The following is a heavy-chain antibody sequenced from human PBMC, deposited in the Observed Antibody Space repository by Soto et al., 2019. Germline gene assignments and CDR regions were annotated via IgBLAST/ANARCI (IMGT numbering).Heavy chain of an antibody. Sequence: EVQLLESGGGRVQPGGSLRLSCAASGFTFSSYAMSWVRQAPGKGLEWVSGISGSGGSTYYADSVKGRFTISRDNSKNTLYLQKNSLRAEDTAVYYCAKVTEYSYGYMRYYYAMDVWGQGTTVTVSS. J-gene: IGHJ6*02. CDR2: ISGSGGST. D-gene: IGHD5-18*01. CDR1: GFTFSSYA. CDR3: AKVTEYSYGYMRYYYAMDV. V-gene: IGHV3-23*01.